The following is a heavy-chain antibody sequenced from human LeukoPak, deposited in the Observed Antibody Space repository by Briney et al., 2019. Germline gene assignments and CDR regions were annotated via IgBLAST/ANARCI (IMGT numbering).Heavy chain of an antibody. CDR2: IYYSGST. V-gene: IGHV4-59*06. D-gene: IGHD5-12*01. J-gene: IGHJ4*02. CDR1: GGSISSYY. CDR3: ASRPRGYSGYDPYYFDY. Sequence: SETLSLTCTVSGGSISSYYWSWIRQHPGKGLEWIGYIYYSGSTYYNPSLKSRVTVSVDTSKNQFSLKLSSVTAADTAVYYCASRPRGYSGYDPYYFDYWGQGTLVTVSS.